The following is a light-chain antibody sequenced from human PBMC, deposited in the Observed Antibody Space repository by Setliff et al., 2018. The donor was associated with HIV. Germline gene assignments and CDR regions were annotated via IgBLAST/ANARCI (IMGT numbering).Light chain of an antibody. CDR2: QAT. Sequence: QSALTQPASVSGSPGQSITISCTGTSNDVGRYDLVSWYQQHTARAPKLIIYQATRRPSGVSHRFSGSKSGNVAFLTISGLQAEDEADYYCCSNTGSNTFVFGTGTKVTV. V-gene: IGLV2-23*01. CDR1: SNDVGRYDL. CDR3: CSNTGSNTFV. J-gene: IGLJ1*01.